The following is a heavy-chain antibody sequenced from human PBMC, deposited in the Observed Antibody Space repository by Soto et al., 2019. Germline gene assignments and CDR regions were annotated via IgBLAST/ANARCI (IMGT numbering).Heavy chain of an antibody. Sequence: QMYLQESGPGLVKPSETLSLTCTVSGGSFKSGSYSWSWIRQPPGKGLEWIGYVYHTGRTNYNPSLKSRVSISMDTSKNQFSLDLDSVTAADTALYFCERDFAYFDNWGQGTLVTVSS. V-gene: IGHV4-61*01. D-gene: IGHD3-3*01. CDR2: VYHTGRT. CDR3: ERDFAYFDN. CDR1: GGSFKSGSYS. J-gene: IGHJ4*02.